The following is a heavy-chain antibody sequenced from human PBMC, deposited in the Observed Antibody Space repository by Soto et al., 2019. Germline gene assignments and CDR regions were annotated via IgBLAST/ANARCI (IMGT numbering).Heavy chain of an antibody. CDR3: ARLGAMAPEFYFDH. J-gene: IGHJ4*02. Sequence: PSETLSLTCVVSGYSGSSGSYWGWIRQPPGRGLEWIASIYHNGRTYSKPSLQSRVIISVDTSKTQISLTLSSVTAADTAVYFCARLGAMAPEFYFDHWGQGIQVTVYS. CDR1: GYSGSSGSY. V-gene: IGHV4-38-2*01. CDR2: IYHNGRT. D-gene: IGHD5-18*01.